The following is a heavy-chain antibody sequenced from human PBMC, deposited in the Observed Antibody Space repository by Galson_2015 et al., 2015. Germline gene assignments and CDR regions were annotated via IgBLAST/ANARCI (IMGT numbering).Heavy chain of an antibody. Sequence: VRQMPGKGLEWLGIIYPGDSDTRYSPSFQGQVTISADKSISTAYLQWSSLKASDTAMYYCARAFYGSGSYYADYWGQGTLVTVSS. CDR2: IYPGDSDT. D-gene: IGHD3-10*01. CDR3: ARAFYGSGSYYADY. J-gene: IGHJ4*02. V-gene: IGHV5-51*01.